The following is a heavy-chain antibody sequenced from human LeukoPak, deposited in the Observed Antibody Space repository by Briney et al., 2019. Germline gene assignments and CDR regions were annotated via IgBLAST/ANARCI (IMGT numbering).Heavy chain of an antibody. V-gene: IGHV1-18*01. D-gene: IGHD1-26*01. CDR3: AGEGGSGDYYYGMDV. Sequence: ASVKVSCKASGYTFTSYGISWVRQAPGQGLEWMGWISAYNGNTNYAQKLQGRVTMTTDTSTSTAYMELRSLRSDDTAVYYCAGEGGSGDYYYGMDVWGQGTTVTVSS. J-gene: IGHJ6*02. CDR2: ISAYNGNT. CDR1: GYTFTSYG.